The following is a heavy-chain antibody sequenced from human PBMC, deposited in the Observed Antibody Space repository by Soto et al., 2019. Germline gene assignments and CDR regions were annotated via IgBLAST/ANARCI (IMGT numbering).Heavy chain of an antibody. CDR3: ARHNMRRGMDYDILTGYYFDY. D-gene: IGHD3-9*01. V-gene: IGHV4-39*01. Sequence: SETLSLTCTVSGGSISSSSYYWGWIRQPPGKGLEWIGSIYYSGSTYYNPSLKSRVTISVDTSKNQFSLKLSSVTAADTAVYYCARHNMRRGMDYDILTGYYFDYWGQGTLVTVSS. CDR1: GGSISSSSYY. CDR2: IYYSGST. J-gene: IGHJ4*02.